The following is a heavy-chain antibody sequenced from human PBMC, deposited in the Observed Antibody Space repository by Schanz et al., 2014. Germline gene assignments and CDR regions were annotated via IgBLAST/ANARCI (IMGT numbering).Heavy chain of an antibody. CDR3: AREGTVIRGLSGWFDP. D-gene: IGHD3-10*01. V-gene: IGHV1-2*06. CDR2: INPKSGGT. Sequence: QVQLVQSGAEVKKPGASVKVSCKSSGYTFTDYHIHWVRQAPGQGLEYMGRINPKSGGTNVDQKLQGRVNMTRDTSISTVYMELSRMRDDDTAVYYCAREGTVIRGLSGWFDPWGQGTLVTVSS. CDR1: GYTFTDYH. J-gene: IGHJ5*02.